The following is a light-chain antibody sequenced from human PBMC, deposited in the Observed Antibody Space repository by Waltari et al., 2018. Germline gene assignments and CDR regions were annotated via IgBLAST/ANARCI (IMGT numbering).Light chain of an antibody. CDR3: QQRSTWPSIT. CDR2: DAS. CDR1: QSVNTN. V-gene: IGKV3-11*01. J-gene: IGKJ5*01. Sequence: EIVLTQSPATLSLSPGERGTLSCRASQSVNTNLAWYQQKPGQAPRLLIYDASPRATGIPARFSGSGSGTDFTLTISSLEREDFAVYYCQQRSTWPSITFGQGTRLEIK.